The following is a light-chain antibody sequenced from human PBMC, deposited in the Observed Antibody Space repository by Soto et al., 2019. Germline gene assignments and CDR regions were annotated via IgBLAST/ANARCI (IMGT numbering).Light chain of an antibody. Sequence: DVVMTHSPLSLPFTLGQPASISCSSNQSLVHSDGIAYFSWFQQRPGRSPRRLIYKVSNRDAGVPARFSGSGSGTDFALKISRVEAEDVGVYYCMKGTHWPIIFGQGTRLEIK. CDR2: KVS. CDR3: MKGTHWPII. V-gene: IGKV2-30*02. CDR1: QSLVHSDGIAY. J-gene: IGKJ5*01.